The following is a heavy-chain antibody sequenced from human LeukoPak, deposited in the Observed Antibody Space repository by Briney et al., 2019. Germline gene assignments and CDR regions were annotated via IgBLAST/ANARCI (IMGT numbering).Heavy chain of an antibody. J-gene: IGHJ6*02. D-gene: IGHD6-19*01. V-gene: IGHV3-30-3*01. CDR2: ISYDGSNK. Sequence: PGRSLRLSCAASGFTFSSYAMHWVRQAPGKGLEWVAVISYDGSNKYYADSVKGRFTISRDNSKNTLYLQMNSLRAEDTAVYYCARDGIAVAGKNYSMDVWGQGTTVTVSS. CDR3: ARDGIAVAGKNYSMDV. CDR1: GFTFSSYA.